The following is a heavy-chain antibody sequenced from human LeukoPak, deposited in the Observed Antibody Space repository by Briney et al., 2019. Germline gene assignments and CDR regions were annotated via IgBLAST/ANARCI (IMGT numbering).Heavy chain of an antibody. CDR2: IFYSGNT. J-gene: IGHJ4*02. D-gene: IGHD3-22*01. Sequence: SETLSLTCTVSGGSISSGDYYRSWIRQHPGKGLEWIGYIFYSGNTYYNPSLKSRVTISVDTSKKQFSLNLSSVTAADTAVYYCARIVTMIADYWGQGTLVTVSS. CDR1: GGSISSGDYY. CDR3: ARIVTMIADY. V-gene: IGHV4-31*03.